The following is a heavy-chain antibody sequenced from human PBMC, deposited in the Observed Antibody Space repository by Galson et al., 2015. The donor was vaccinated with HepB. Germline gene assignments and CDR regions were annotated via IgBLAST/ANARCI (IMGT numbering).Heavy chain of an antibody. CDR1: GFTFSSYG. CDR3: AKDWSEGYSYGYVHYYGMDV. Sequence: SLRLSCAASGFTFSSYGMHWVRQAPGKGLEWVAVISYDGSNKYYADSVKGRFTISRDNSKNTLYLQMNSLRAEDTAVYYCAKDWSEGYSYGYVHYYGMDVWGQGTTVTVSS. V-gene: IGHV3-30*18. D-gene: IGHD5-18*01. CDR2: ISYDGSNK. J-gene: IGHJ6*02.